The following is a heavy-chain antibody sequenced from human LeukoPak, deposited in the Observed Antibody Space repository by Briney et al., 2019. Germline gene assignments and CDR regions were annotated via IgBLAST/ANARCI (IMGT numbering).Heavy chain of an antibody. CDR1: GGSFSGYY. D-gene: IGHD6-13*01. Sequence: PSETLSLTCAVYGGSFSGYYWSWIRQPPGKGLEWIGEINHSGSTNYDPSLKSRVTISVDTSKNQFSLKLSSVTAADTAVYYRARAYSSSPRGFDPWGQGTLVTVSS. CDR3: ARAYSSSPRGFDP. CDR2: INHSGST. J-gene: IGHJ5*02. V-gene: IGHV4-34*01.